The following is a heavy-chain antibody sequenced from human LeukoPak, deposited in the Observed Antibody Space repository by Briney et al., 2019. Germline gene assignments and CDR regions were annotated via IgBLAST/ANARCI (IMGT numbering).Heavy chain of an antibody. CDR2: IIGRGGSS. CDR1: GFTFNNFA. CDR3: AKHPGPYGGNPFNS. Sequence: GGSLRLSCAASGFTFNNFALSWVRQAPEKGLEWVATIIGRGGSSSHAASVKGRFTISRDNSNNTLYLHMSSLRADDTAAYYCAKHPGPYGGNPFNSWGLGMLVTVSS. D-gene: IGHD4-23*01. J-gene: IGHJ4*02. V-gene: IGHV3-23*01.